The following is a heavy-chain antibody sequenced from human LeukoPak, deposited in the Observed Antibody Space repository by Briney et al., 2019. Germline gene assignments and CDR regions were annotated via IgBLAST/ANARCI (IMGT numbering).Heavy chain of an antibody. Sequence: ASVKASCKASGYTFTSYGISWVRQAPGQGLEWMGWISAYNGNTNYAQKLQGRVTMTRDTSTSTVYMELSSLRSEDTAVYYCARNWNSNFDYWGQGTLVTVSS. CDR1: GYTFTSYG. J-gene: IGHJ4*02. CDR3: ARNWNSNFDY. D-gene: IGHD1-7*01. V-gene: IGHV1-18*01. CDR2: ISAYNGNT.